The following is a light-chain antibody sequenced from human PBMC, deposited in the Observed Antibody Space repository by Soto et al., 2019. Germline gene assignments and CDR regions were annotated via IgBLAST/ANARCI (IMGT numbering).Light chain of an antibody. Sequence: EIVLTQSPGTLSLSLGDRATLSYRASQSVSSSYLAWYQQKPGQAPRLLIYEASTRATGIPARFSGSGSETEFTLTISSLQSEDFAVYFCQQYKKWPPDHTFGPGTKVDIK. CDR1: QSVSSSY. J-gene: IGKJ3*01. V-gene: IGKV3D-15*01. CDR3: QQYKKWPPDHT. CDR2: EAS.